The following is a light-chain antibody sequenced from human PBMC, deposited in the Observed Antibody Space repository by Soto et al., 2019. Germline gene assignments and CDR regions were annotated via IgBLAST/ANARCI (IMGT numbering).Light chain of an antibody. J-gene: IGKJ4*01. CDR2: AAY. V-gene: IGKV1-17*01. Sequence: DIQMTQSPSSLSASVGDRVTITCRASQDIRDDLGWYQQKPGKAHKRLIYAAYSLQSGVQSRFSGSGSGTEFTLTIRGLQPEDFATYYCIQHNSYPLTFGGGTKVDIK. CDR1: QDIRDD. CDR3: IQHNSYPLT.